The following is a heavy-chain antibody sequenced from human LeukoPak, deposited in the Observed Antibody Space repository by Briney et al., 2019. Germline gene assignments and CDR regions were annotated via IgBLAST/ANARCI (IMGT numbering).Heavy chain of an antibody. D-gene: IGHD3-3*01. Sequence: VASVKVSCKASGYTFTSYYMHWVRQAPGQGLEWMGIINPSGGSTSYAQKFQGRVTMTRDTSTSTVYMELSSLRSEDTAVYYCAMNPVGDFWSGYLLDYWGQGTLVTVSS. J-gene: IGHJ4*02. CDR3: AMNPVGDFWSGYLLDY. CDR2: INPSGGST. CDR1: GYTFTSYY. V-gene: IGHV1-46*01.